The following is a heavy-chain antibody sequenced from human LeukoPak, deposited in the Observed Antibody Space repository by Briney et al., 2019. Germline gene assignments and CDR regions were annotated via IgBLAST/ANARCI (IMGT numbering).Heavy chain of an antibody. D-gene: IGHD3-16*01. Sequence: PGGSLRLSSAASGLTVSSNYINWVRQAPGKGLEWFAVLYIAGNTFYADSVKGRFTISRDNSKNTLYLQMNSLRAEDTALYYCARLIQPQGAFDIWGQGTMVTVSS. CDR2: LYIAGNT. J-gene: IGHJ3*02. CDR1: GLTVSSNY. CDR3: ARLIQPQGAFDI. V-gene: IGHV3-53*01.